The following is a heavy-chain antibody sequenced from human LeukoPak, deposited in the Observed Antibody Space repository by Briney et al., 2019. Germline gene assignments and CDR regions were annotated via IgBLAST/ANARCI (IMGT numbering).Heavy chain of an antibody. J-gene: IGHJ4*02. CDR1: GGSISSGGDY. Sequence: SETLSLICTVSGGSISSGGDYWSWIRQHPGKGLEWIGYIYDSGSTYYNPSLKSRITMSVDTSKNHFSLKLSSVTAADTAVYYCAKEMGKQWLGQPLDYWGQGTLVTVSS. V-gene: IGHV4-31*03. D-gene: IGHD6-19*01. CDR2: IYDSGST. CDR3: AKEMGKQWLGQPLDY.